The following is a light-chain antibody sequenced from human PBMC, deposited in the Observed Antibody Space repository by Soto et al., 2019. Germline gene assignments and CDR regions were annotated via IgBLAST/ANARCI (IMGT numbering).Light chain of an antibody. CDR2: EGN. CDR3: CSYVGARTYV. J-gene: IGLJ1*01. Sequence: QSVLTQPASVSGSPGQSITISCTGSVSDVGSFGPVSWYQQHPGQVPKLIIYEGNRRPSGVSSRFSGSKSGNTASLTISGLQAEDEADYYSCSYVGARTYVFGAGTRSPS. V-gene: IGLV2-23*01. CDR1: VSDVGSFGP.